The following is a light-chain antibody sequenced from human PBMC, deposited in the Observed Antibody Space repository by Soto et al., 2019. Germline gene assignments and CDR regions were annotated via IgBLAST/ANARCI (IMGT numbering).Light chain of an antibody. V-gene: IGKV1-39*01. CDR2: AAS. J-gene: IGKJ1*01. CDR3: QQSHSIPWT. CDR1: LTISSY. Sequence: DIQMTQSPSSPSAFVGDRVTITCRASLTISSYLNWYQQKSGKAPKLLISAASSLESGVPPRFSGSGSGTDFTLTITSLQPEDFATYYCQQSHSIPWTFGQGTKVDIK.